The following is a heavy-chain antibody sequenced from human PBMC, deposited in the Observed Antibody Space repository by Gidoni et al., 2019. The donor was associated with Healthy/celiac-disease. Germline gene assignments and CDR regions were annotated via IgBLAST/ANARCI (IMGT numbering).Heavy chain of an antibody. CDR2: ISSSSSYI. J-gene: IGHJ4*02. V-gene: IGHV3-21*01. D-gene: IGHD6-13*01. CDR1: GFPCSSYS. Sequence: EVQLVESGGGLVKPGGSLRLSCAASGFPCSSYSMNWVRQAPVKGLEGVSSISSSSSYIYYADSVKGRFTISRDNAKNSLYLQMNSLRAEDTAVYYCARDRGIAAAGIDYWGQGTLVTVSS. CDR3: ARDRGIAAAGIDY.